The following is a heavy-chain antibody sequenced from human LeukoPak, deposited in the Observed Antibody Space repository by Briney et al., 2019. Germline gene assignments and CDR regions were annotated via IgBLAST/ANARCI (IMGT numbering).Heavy chain of an antibody. V-gene: IGHV1-69*13. CDR3: ARRGSGYESGHDY. Sequence: SVKVSCKASGGTFSSYAISWVRQAPGQGLEWMGGIIPIFGTANYAQKFQGRLTITADDSKSIVYMTLSSLRSEDTAVYYCARRGSGYESGHDYWGQGTLVIVSS. CDR2: IIPIFGTA. J-gene: IGHJ4*02. CDR1: GGTFSSYA. D-gene: IGHD5-12*01.